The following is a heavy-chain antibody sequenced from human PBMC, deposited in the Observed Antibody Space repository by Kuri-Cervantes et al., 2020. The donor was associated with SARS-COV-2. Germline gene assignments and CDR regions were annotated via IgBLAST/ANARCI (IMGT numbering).Heavy chain of an antibody. J-gene: IGHJ3*02. CDR2: IRSKAYGGTT. CDR3: TRGGYRTSSDAFDI. CDR1: GFTFSNAW. V-gene: IGHV3-49*04. Sequence: GESLKISCAASGFTFSNAWMSWVRQAPGKGLEWVGFIRSKAYGGTTEYAASVKGRFTISRDDSKSIAYLQMNSLKTEDTAVYYCTRGGYRTSSDAFDIWGQGTMVTVSS. D-gene: IGHD6-13*01.